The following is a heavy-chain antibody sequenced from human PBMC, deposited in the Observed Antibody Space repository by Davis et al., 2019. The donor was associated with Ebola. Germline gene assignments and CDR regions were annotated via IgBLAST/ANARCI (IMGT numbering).Heavy chain of an antibody. CDR1: GGSISSSSYY. D-gene: IGHD3-22*01. CDR2: IYYSGST. J-gene: IGHJ1*01. V-gene: IGHV4-39*01. Sequence: SETLSLTCTVSGGSISSSSYYWGWIRQPPGKGLEWIGSIYYSGSTYYNPSLKSRVTISVDTSKNQFSLKLSSVTAADTAVYYCAGAPAGYYYDSSGYSTRGGYFQHWGQGTLVTVSS. CDR3: AGAPAGYYYDSSGYSTRGGYFQH.